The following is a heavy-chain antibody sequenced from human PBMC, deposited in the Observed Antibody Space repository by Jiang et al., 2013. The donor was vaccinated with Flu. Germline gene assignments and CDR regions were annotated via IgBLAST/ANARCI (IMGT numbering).Heavy chain of an antibody. CDR1: GDSISNNVVA. CDR3: VRGSPHYYAMDV. CDR2: TYYGSQWYN. Sequence: SQTLSLTCVISGDSISNNVVAWNWIRQSPSRGLEWLGRTYYGSQWYNEYATSVQSRITIKPDTSKNQFSLQLNSVTPEDTAVYYCVRGSPHYYAMDVWDQGTTVTVSS. J-gene: IGHJ6*02. V-gene: IGHV6-1*01.